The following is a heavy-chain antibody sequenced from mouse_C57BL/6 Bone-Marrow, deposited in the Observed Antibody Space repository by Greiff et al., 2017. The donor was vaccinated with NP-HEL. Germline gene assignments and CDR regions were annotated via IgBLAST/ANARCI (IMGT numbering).Heavy chain of an antibody. D-gene: IGHD4-1*02. CDR3: ARALPTGTWFAY. CDR2: INPSSGYT. V-gene: IGHV1-4*01. J-gene: IGHJ3*01. CDR1: GYTFTSYT. Sequence: QVQLQQSGAELARPGASVKMSCKASGYTFTSYTMHWVKQRPGQGLEWIGYINPSSGYTKYNQKFKDKATLTADKSSSTAYMQLSSLTSEDSAVYYCARALPTGTWFAYWGQGTLVTVSA.